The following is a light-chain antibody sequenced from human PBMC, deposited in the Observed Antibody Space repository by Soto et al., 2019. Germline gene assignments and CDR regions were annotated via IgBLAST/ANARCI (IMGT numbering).Light chain of an antibody. J-gene: IGKJ4*01. CDR1: QSISSY. Sequence: DIQMTQSPSSLSASVGDRVTITCRASQSISSYLNWYQQKPGKAPKLLIYAASSLQSGVPSRFSGSGSGTDFTLTISSLQPEDFANYSCQQSYSTPRTFGGGTKVEIK. CDR2: AAS. V-gene: IGKV1-39*01. CDR3: QQSYSTPRT.